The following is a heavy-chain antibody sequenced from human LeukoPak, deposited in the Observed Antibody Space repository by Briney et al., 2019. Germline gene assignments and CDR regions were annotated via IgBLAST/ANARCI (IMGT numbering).Heavy chain of an antibody. V-gene: IGHV3-30*02. CDR1: GLTFSSYG. Sequence: PGGSLRLSCAASGLTFSSYGMPWVRQAPGKGLEGVAFIRYDGSNKYYADSVNGRFTIFRGNSKNTLYLQMHSLRAEDTAVYYCAKGGGRYCSSTSCYRKDYWGQGTLVTVSS. CDR3: AKGGGRYCSSTSCYRKDY. D-gene: IGHD2-2*01. CDR2: IRYDGSNK. J-gene: IGHJ4*02.